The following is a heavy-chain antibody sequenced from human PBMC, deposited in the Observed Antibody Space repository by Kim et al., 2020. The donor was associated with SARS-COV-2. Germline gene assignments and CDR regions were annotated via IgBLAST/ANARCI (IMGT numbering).Heavy chain of an antibody. CDR1: GFTFSSYG. V-gene: IGHV3-30*18. J-gene: IGHJ4*02. Sequence: GGSLRLSCAAPGFTFSSYGMHWVRQAPGKGLEWVAVISYDGSNKYYADSVKGRFTISRDNSKNTLYLQMNSLRAEDTAVYYCAKDPMTYGSGSYRDYYFDYWGQGTLFTVSS. CDR2: ISYDGSNK. D-gene: IGHD3-10*01. CDR3: AKDPMTYGSGSYRDYYFDY.